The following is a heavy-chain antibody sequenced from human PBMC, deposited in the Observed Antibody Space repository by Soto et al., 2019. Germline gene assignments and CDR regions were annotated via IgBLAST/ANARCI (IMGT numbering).Heavy chain of an antibody. Sequence: GASVKVSCKASGYTFTSYYMNWVRQAPGKGLEWVSYISSSSSTIYYADSVKGRFTISRDNAKNSLYLQMNSLRAEDTAVYYCARHPGGYWGQGTLVTVS. J-gene: IGHJ4*02. CDR1: GYTFTSYY. V-gene: IGHV3-48*01. CDR3: ARHPGGY. CDR2: ISSSSSTI.